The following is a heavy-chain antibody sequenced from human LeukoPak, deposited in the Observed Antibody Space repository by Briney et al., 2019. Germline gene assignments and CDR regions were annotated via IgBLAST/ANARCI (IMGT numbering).Heavy chain of an antibody. J-gene: IGHJ4*02. CDR1: GFTFDDYA. Sequence: GGSLRLSCAASGFTFDDYAMDWVRQAPGKGLGRVANIKQDGSEKYYVDSVKGRFTISRDNAKNSLYLQMNSLRAEDMAVYYCARISSWYSYFDYWGQGTLVTVSS. CDR3: ARISSWYSYFDY. D-gene: IGHD6-13*01. CDR2: IKQDGSEK. V-gene: IGHV3-7*01.